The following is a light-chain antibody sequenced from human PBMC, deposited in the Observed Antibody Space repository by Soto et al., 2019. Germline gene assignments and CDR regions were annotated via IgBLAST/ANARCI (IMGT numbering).Light chain of an antibody. J-gene: IGLJ1*01. CDR3: GSYTTSSNYV. Sequence: QSVLTQPASVSGSPGQSITISCTGTSXDIDAYNYVSWYQQHPGKAPKLMIYDVSNRPSGISNRFSGSKSGNTASLTISGLQAEDEADYYCGSYTTSSNYVLGTGTKLTVL. CDR2: DVS. V-gene: IGLV2-14*01. CDR1: SXDIDAYNY.